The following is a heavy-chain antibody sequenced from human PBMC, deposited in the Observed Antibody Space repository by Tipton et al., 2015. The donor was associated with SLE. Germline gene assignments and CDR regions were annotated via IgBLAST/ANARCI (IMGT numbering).Heavy chain of an antibody. V-gene: IGHV3-23*03. CDR1: GFTFSSYA. D-gene: IGHD2-8*02. CDR3: AKDWGTGDVYYFQH. J-gene: IGHJ1*01. CDR2: IYGGSATT. Sequence: SLRLSCAASGFTFSSYAMSWVRQSPGMGLEWVSLIYGGSATTYHADPVKGRFTISRDDSRNTLYLHMISLRAEDTAVYYCAKDWGTGDVYYFQHWGQGTLVTVSS.